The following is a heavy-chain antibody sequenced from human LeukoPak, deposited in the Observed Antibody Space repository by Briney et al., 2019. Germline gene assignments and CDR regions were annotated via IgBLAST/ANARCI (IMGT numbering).Heavy chain of an antibody. CDR3: AKPDSSGVTH. CDR2: ISYDGSNK. D-gene: IGHD6-19*01. CDR1: GFTFSSYG. Sequence: GGSLRLSCAASGFTFSSYGMHWVRQAPGKGLEWVAVISYDGSNKYYADSVMGRFTISRDNSKNTLYLQMNSLRAEDTAVYYCAKPDSSGVTHWGQGTLVTVSS. V-gene: IGHV3-30*18. J-gene: IGHJ4*02.